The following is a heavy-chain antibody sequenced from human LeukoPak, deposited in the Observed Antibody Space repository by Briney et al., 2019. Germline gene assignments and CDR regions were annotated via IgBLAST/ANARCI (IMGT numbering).Heavy chain of an antibody. Sequence: SETLSLTCTVSGGSISSYYWSWIRQPAGKGLEWIGRIYTSGSTNYNPSLKSRVTMSVDTSKNQFSLKLSSVTAADTAVYYCARDLPLADFWSGHANKGNWFDPWGQGTLVTVSS. CDR3: ARDLPLADFWSGHANKGNWFDP. D-gene: IGHD3-3*01. CDR1: GGSISSYY. CDR2: IYTSGST. V-gene: IGHV4-4*07. J-gene: IGHJ5*02.